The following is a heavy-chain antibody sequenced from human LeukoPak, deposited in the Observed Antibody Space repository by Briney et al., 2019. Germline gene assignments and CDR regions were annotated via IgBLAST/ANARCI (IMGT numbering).Heavy chain of an antibody. CDR3: ARGGWYYDSSGYYSGTDYYYGMDV. CDR2: IYTRGST. V-gene: IGHV4-61*02. CDR1: GGSISSGSYY. Sequence: PSETLSLTCTVSGGSISSGSYYWSWIRQPAGKGLEWIRRIYTRGSTNYNPSLKSRVTISVDTSKNQFSLKLSSVTAADTAVYYCARGGWYYDSSGYYSGTDYYYGMDVWGQGTTVTVSS. J-gene: IGHJ6*02. D-gene: IGHD3-22*01.